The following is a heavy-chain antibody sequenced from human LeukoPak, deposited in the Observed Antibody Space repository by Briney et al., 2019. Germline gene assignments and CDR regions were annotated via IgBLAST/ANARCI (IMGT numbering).Heavy chain of an antibody. J-gene: IGHJ4*02. Sequence: GGSLRLSCAASGFTFITYTMNWVRQAPGKGLEWVSSISSSNSYIYYADSVQGRFTISRDNAKNSLYLQMNSLRAEDTAVYYCARDRYGDFDFDYWGQGTLVTVSS. D-gene: IGHD4-17*01. CDR3: ARDRYGDFDFDY. V-gene: IGHV3-21*01. CDR1: GFTFITYT. CDR2: ISSSNSYI.